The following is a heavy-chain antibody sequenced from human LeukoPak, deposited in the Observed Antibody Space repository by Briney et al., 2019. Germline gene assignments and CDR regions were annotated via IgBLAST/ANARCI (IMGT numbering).Heavy chain of an antibody. Sequence: PGGSLRLSCAASGFTFSSYAMRWVRQAPGKGLEWVSAISGSGGSTYYADSVKGRFTISRDNSKNTLYLQMNSLSAEDTAVYYFGKEGPREPRLGKGGGGKYYFDYWGQGTLVTVSS. CDR2: ISGSGGST. V-gene: IGHV3-23*01. J-gene: IGHJ4*02. CDR1: GFTFSSYA. D-gene: IGHD6-25*01. CDR3: GKEGPREPRLGKGGGGKYYFDY.